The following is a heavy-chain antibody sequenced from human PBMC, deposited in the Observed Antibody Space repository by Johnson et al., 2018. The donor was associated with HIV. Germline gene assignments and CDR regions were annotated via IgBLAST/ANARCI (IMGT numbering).Heavy chain of an antibody. Sequence: VQLVESGGGVVRPGGSLRLSCAASGFTFSGYWMSWVRQAPGKGLEWVANIKQDGSQKYYVDSVKGRFTISRDNTKNSVDLQMNSLRAEDTAVYYCARELGGSSLPFGAFDIWGQGTMVTVSS. J-gene: IGHJ3*02. CDR1: GFTFSGYW. CDR2: IKQDGSQK. V-gene: IGHV3-7*05. CDR3: ARELGGSSLPFGAFDI. D-gene: IGHD6-13*01.